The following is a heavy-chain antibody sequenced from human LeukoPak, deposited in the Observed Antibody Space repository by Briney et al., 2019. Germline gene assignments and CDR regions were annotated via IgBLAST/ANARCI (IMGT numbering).Heavy chain of an antibody. V-gene: IGHV3-48*03. CDR1: GFTFSTYE. Sequence: GGSLRLSCAASGFTFSTYEMNWVRQAPGKGLEWVSYISSSGSPMYYEDSVKGRLTISRDNAKNSLYLQMNSLRAEDTAVYYCARLRYFDYWGQGTLVTVSS. J-gene: IGHJ4*02. CDR2: ISSSGSPM. CDR3: ARLRYFDY.